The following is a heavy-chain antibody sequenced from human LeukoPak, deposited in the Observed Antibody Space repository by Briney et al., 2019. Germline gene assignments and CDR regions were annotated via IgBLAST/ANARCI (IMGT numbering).Heavy chain of an antibody. D-gene: IGHD3-22*01. CDR2: ISSSRSYI. CDR1: GFTFSSYS. Sequence: RAGGSLRLFCAASGFTFSSYSMNWVRQAPGKGLEWVSSISSSRSYIYYADSVKGRFTISSDNAKNSLYLQMNSLRAEDTALYYCARYSDSSGYPYYFDYWGQGTLVTVSS. V-gene: IGHV3-21*04. CDR3: ARYSDSSGYPYYFDY. J-gene: IGHJ4*02.